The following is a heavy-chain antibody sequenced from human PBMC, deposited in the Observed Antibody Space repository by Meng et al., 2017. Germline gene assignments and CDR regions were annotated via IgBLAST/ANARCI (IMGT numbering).Heavy chain of an antibody. CDR3: ARGGAARPPDY. CDR2: ISSSGSTI. CDR1: GFTFSVYY. D-gene: IGHD6-6*01. V-gene: IGHV3-11*01. J-gene: IGHJ4*02. Sequence: RVGSWAGLVRPGGSPRLPCASAGFTFSVYYMSWLRQAPWKGLEWVSYISSSGSTIYYADSVKGRFTISRDNAKNSLYLQMNSLRAEDTAVYYCARGGAARPPDYWGQGTLVTVSS.